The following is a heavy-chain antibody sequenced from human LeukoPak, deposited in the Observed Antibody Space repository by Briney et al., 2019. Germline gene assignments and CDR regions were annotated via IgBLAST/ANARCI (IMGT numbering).Heavy chain of an antibody. V-gene: IGHV4-34*01. CDR2: INHSGST. CDR3: ARGQSDCSGGSCSYYFDY. CDR1: GGSFSGYY. D-gene: IGHD2-15*01. Sequence: SETPSLTCAVYGGSFSGYYWSWIRQPPGKGLEWIGEINHSGSTNYNPSLKSRVTISVDTSKNQFSLKLSSVTAADTAVYYCARGQSDCSGGSCSYYFDYWGQGTLVTVSS. J-gene: IGHJ4*02.